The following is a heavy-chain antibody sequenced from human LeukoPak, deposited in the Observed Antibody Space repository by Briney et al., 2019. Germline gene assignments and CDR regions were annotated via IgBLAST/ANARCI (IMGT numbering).Heavy chain of an antibody. J-gene: IGHJ6*03. CDR1: GGSISSYS. V-gene: IGHV4-4*07. Sequence: SETLSLTCTVSGGSISSYSWSWIRQPAGKGLGWIGRIYSSGSTNYNPSLKSRVAMSVDTTKNQYSLKLSSVTAADTAVYYGARNRGSTVITDQYYYYYMDVWGKGTTVTVSS. CDR3: ARNRGSTVITDQYYYYYMDV. D-gene: IGHD4-11*01. CDR2: IYSSGST.